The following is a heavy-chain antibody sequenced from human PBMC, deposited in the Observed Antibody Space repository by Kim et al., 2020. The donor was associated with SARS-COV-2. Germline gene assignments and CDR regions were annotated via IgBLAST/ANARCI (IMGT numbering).Heavy chain of an antibody. Sequence: YVKGRFTISRDNSKNTLYRQMNSLRAEDTAVYYCAKYGYYGSGSPNWFDPWGQGTLVTVSS. J-gene: IGHJ5*02. CDR3: AKYGYYGSGSPNWFDP. V-gene: IGHV3-23*01. D-gene: IGHD3-10*01.